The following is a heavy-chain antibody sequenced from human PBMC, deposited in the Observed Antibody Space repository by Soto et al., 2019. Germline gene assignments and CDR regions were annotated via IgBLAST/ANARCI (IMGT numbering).Heavy chain of an antibody. J-gene: IGHJ6*02. CDR3: ARRGPRRRYSPEGDYYYYGMYV. CDR1: GGTFSSYA. D-gene: IGHD5-18*01. V-gene: IGHV1-69*06. CDR2: IIPIFGTA. Sequence: QVQLVQSGAEVKKPGSSVKVSCKASGGTFSSYAISWWRQAPGQGLEWMGGIIPIFGTANYAQKFQGRVTITADKATSTAYMELSSLRSEDTAVYYCARRGPRRRYSPEGDYYYYGMYVWGPGTTVNVSS.